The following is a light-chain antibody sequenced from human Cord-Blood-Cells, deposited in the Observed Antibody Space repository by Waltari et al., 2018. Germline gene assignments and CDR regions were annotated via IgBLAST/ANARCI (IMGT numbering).Light chain of an antibody. V-gene: IGLV2-14*01. CDR1: SSDVGGYNY. CDR2: EVI. J-gene: IGLJ1*01. CDR3: SSYTSSSTLV. Sequence: QSALTQPASVSGSPGQSITISCTGTSSDVGGYNYVSWYQKHPGKAPKLMIYEVINRPSGVSNRCSCSKSGNTASLTISGLQAEDEADYYCSSYTSSSTLVFGTGTKVTVL.